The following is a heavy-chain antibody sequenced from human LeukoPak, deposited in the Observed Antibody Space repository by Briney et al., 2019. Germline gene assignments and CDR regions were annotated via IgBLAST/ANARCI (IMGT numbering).Heavy chain of an antibody. CDR2: MNPNSGNT. CDR1: GYTFTSYD. D-gene: IGHD2-21*01. J-gene: IGHJ4*02. Sequence: ASVKVSCKASGYTFTSYDINWVRQATGQGLEWMGWMNPNSGNTGYAQKFQGRVTMTRNTSISTAYMELSSLRSEDTAVYYCARGQWDGEGYYFDYWGQGTLVTVPS. V-gene: IGHV1-8*01. CDR3: ARGQWDGEGYYFDY.